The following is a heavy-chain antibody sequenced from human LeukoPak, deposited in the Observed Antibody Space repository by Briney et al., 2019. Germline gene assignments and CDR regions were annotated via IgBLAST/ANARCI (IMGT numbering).Heavy chain of an antibody. J-gene: IGHJ4*02. Sequence: SVKVSCKASGGTFSSYAISWVRQAPGQGLEWMGGIIPIFGTANYAQKFQGRVTITADESTSTAYMELSSLRSEDTAVYYCASRNNWNGVAFDYWGQGALVTVSS. CDR3: ASRNNWNGVAFDY. D-gene: IGHD1-20*01. CDR1: GGTFSSYA. CDR2: IIPIFGTA. V-gene: IGHV1-69*13.